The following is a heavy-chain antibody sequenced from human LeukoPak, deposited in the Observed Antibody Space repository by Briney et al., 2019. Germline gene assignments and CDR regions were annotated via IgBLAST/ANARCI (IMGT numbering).Heavy chain of an antibody. CDR3: ARESTVTRYAFDI. Sequence: PGGSLRLSCAASGFTFSSYAMHWVRQAPGKGLEWVAVISYDGSNKYYADSVKGRFTISRDNSKNTLYLQMNSLRAEDTAVYYCARESTVTRYAFDIWGQGTMVTVSS. CDR1: GFTFSSYA. D-gene: IGHD4-17*01. J-gene: IGHJ3*02. CDR2: ISYDGSNK. V-gene: IGHV3-30*14.